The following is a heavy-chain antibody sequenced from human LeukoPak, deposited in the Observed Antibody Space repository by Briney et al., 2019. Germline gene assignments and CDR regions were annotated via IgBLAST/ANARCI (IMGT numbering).Heavy chain of an antibody. V-gene: IGHV3-11*05. CDR2: IWSSSIYT. Sequence: GGSLRLSCAASGFTFSDYYMSWIRQAPGKGLEWVSYIWSSSIYTNYAESVKGRFTISRDNAKNSLYLQMNSLRAEDTAVYYCAKGSGINHYHWIDPWGQGTLVTVSS. CDR3: AKGSGINHYHWIDP. CDR1: GFTFSDYY. J-gene: IGHJ5*02. D-gene: IGHD1-14*01.